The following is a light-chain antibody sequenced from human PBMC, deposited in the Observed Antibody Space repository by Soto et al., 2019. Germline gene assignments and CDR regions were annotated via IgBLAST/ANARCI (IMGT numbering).Light chain of an antibody. CDR1: QSISSE. CDR2: GAS. J-gene: IGKJ2*01. Sequence: EIVMTQSPATLSVSPGESATLSCRASQSISSELAWYQQKPGQPPRLLIYGASTRATGVPARFTGSGSGSEFTLTISGLQSEVFAVYYCQQGHNWPLTFGQGTRLEI. CDR3: QQGHNWPLT. V-gene: IGKV3-15*01.